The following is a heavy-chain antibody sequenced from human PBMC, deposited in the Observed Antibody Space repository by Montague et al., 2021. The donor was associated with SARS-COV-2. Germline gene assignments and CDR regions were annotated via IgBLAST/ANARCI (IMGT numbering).Heavy chain of an antibody. CDR3: ARIRYDILTGYQTLFDY. D-gene: IGHD3-9*01. V-gene: IGHV2-70*11. CDR2: XDWDDDK. CDR1: GFSFSTSGMC. Sequence: PALVKPTQTLTLTCTFSGFSFSTSGMCVSWIRQPPGKALEWLARXDWDDDKYYSTSLKTRLTISKDTSKNQVVLTMTNMDPVDTATYYCARIRYDILTGYQTLFDYWGQGTLVTVSS. J-gene: IGHJ4*02.